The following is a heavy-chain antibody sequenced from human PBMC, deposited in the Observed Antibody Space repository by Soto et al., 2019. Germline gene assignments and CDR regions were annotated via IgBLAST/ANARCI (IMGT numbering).Heavy chain of an antibody. V-gene: IGHV4-39*01. CDR1: GGSISSGRYY. D-gene: IGHD2-15*01. CDR2: IYYSGST. J-gene: IGHJ5*02. CDR3: ARHSDCSGGSCYSEYFAVGNWFDP. Sequence: SETLSVTCTVSGGSISSGRYYWGWIRQPPGKGLEWIGSIYYSGSTYSNPSLKSRVITSVDASENRFSLRLSSVTAADTAVYYCARHSDCSGGSCYSEYFAVGNWFDPWGQGTLVT.